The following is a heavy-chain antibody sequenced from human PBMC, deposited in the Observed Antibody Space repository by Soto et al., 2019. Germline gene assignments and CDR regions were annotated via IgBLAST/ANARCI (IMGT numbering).Heavy chain of an antibody. V-gene: IGHV3-23*01. CDR3: AKDRALENQTPYGMDV. D-gene: IGHD3-10*01. CDR2: ISGRGDHK. CDR1: PVTVYNFAA. Sequence: EMQLLESGGGLGQPGGSLRLSCVASPVTVYNFAAMTWVRQTPESGLEWVSTISGRGDHKFYADSVKGRFTISRVNSKNSVYLQMDGLRVEDTAVYYCAKDRALENQTPYGMDVWGQGTTVTV. J-gene: IGHJ6*02.